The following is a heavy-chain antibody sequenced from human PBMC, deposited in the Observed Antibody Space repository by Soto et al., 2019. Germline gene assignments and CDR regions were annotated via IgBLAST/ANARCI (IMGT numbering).Heavy chain of an antibody. CDR3: VRGDNWNDEASDY. CDR2: INSDGSTT. D-gene: IGHD1-1*01. V-gene: IGHV3-74*01. J-gene: IGHJ4*02. CDR1: GFTFNSCW. Sequence: GGSLRLSCVVSGFTFNSCWMHWVRQAPGKGLVWVSRINSDGSTTDYADSVKGRFTISRDNSKNTVYLQMNSLRAEDTAVYYCVRGDNWNDEASDYWGQGTLVTVSS.